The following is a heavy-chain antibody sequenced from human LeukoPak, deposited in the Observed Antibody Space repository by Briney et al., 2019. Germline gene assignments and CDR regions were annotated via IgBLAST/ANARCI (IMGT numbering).Heavy chain of an antibody. CDR3: AVPGRYCSSTSCPFKH. CDR2: INHSGST. CDR1: VGSFSGYY. D-gene: IGHD2-2*01. J-gene: IGHJ1*01. Sequence: SETLSLTCAIHVGSFSGYYWSWICRPPRKGLEWIGEINHSGSTNYNPSLKSRVTISVDTSKNQFSLKLSSVTAADTAVYYCAVPGRYCSSTSCPFKHWGQGTLVTVSS. V-gene: IGHV4-34*01.